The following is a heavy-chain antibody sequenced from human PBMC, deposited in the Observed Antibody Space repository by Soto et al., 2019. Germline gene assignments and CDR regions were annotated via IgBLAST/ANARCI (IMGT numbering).Heavy chain of an antibody. CDR2: IYYSGST. Sequence: QVQLQESGPGLVKPSETLSLTCTVSGGSISSYYWSWIRQPPGQGLECIGYIYYSGSTNYNPSLKSRVTISVDTSKNQFSLKLSSVTAADTAVYYCARSLSILTGYYKPLWAFDIWGQGTMVTVSS. CDR3: ARSLSILTGYYKPLWAFDI. J-gene: IGHJ3*02. CDR1: GGSISSYY. V-gene: IGHV4-59*01. D-gene: IGHD3-9*01.